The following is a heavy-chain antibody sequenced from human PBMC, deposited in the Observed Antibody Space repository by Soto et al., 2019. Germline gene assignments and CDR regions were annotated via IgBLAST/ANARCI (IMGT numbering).Heavy chain of an antibody. CDR2: INAANGHA. Sequence: QVQLVQSGTEVKMPGASVRLSCKASGYTFTRNAIHWVRQAPGQRLEWMGWINAANGHASYSQKLQGRATITRDTSATTGYIELSSLTSEDTAVYYCTTHPWGGYSFEDWGQGTLVTVSS. J-gene: IGHJ4*02. CDR1: GYTFTRNA. D-gene: IGHD5-18*01. V-gene: IGHV1-3*01. CDR3: TTHPWGGYSFED.